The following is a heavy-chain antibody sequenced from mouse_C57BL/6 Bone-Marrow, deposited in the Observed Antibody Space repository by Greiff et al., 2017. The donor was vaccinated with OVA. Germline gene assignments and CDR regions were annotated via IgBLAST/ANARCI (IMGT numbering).Heavy chain of an antibody. CDR1: GYTFTSYW. V-gene: IGHV1-69*01. CDR3: ARENGYDGGTWFAY. D-gene: IGHD2-2*01. CDR2: IDPSDSYT. J-gene: IGHJ3*01. Sequence: VQLQQSGAELVMPGASVKLSCKASGYTFTSYWMHWVKQRPGQGLEWIGEIDPSDSYTNYNQKFKGKSTLTVDKSSSTAYMQLSSLTSEDSAVYYWARENGYDGGTWFAYWGQGTLVTVSA.